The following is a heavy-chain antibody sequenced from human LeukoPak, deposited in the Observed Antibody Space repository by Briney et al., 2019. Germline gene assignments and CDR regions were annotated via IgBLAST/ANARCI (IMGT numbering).Heavy chain of an antibody. CDR3: ARGGVAGGMDV. Sequence: PGGSLRLSCAASGFTFSSYWMHWVRQVPGEGLVWVSRINSDGYSIAYADSVQGRFTISRDNAKNTLHLQMNSLRAEDTAVYYCARGGVAGGMDVWGQGTPVTVSS. CDR1: GFTFSSYW. V-gene: IGHV3-74*01. D-gene: IGHD6-19*01. J-gene: IGHJ6*02. CDR2: INSDGYSI.